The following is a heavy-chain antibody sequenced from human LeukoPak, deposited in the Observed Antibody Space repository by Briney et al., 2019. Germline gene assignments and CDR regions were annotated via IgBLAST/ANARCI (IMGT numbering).Heavy chain of an antibody. J-gene: IGHJ6*04. CDR3: ARVPNSSSKEMDV. D-gene: IGHD6-6*01. Sequence: ASVKVSCKASGYTFTGYYMHWVRQAPGQGLEWMGWINPNSGGTNYAQKFQGRLTMTRDTSISTAYMELSRLRSDDTAVYYCARVPNSSSKEMDVWGKGTTVTVSS. V-gene: IGHV1-2*02. CDR2: INPNSGGT. CDR1: GYTFTGYY.